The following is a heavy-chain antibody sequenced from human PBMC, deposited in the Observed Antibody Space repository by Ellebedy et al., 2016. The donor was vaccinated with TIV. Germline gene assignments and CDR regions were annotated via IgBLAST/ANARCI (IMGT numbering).Heavy chain of an antibody. CDR2: INHSGST. J-gene: IGHJ3*02. CDR1: GGSISSYY. CDR3: ARRNYDILTGYYTDNGGAFDI. Sequence: SETLSLTCSVSGGSISSYYWSWIRQPPGKGLEWIGEINHSGSTNYNPSLKSRVTFSVDTSKNQFSLKLSSVTAADTAVYYCARRNYDILTGYYTDNGGAFDIWGQGTMVTVSS. D-gene: IGHD3-9*01. V-gene: IGHV4-34*01.